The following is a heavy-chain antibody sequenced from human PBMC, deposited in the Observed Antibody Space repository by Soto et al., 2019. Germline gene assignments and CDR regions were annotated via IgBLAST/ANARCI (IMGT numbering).Heavy chain of an antibody. CDR3: ARAPISLATTRYYYYGMDV. D-gene: IGHD5-12*01. CDR2: IIPIFGTA. CDR1: GGTFSSYA. Sequence: QVQLVQSGAEVKKPGSSVKVSCKASGGTFSSYAISWVRQAPGQGLEWMGGIIPIFGTANYAQKFQGRVTITADESTRTAYMELSSLRSEDTAVYYCARAPISLATTRYYYYGMDVWGQGTTVTVSS. V-gene: IGHV1-69*01. J-gene: IGHJ6*02.